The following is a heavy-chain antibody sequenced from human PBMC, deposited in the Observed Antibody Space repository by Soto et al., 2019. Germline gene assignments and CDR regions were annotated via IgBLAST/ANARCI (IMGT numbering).Heavy chain of an antibody. CDR2: ISGNTALI. Sequence: GGSLRLSCAASGFTFSSYAMSWVRQAPGKGLEWVSFISGNTALIKYADSVKGRFTISRDNSKNTLYLQMNSLRAEDTALHYCAKKYSGNYPVPFDYWGQGTLVTVSS. J-gene: IGHJ4*02. CDR3: AKKYSGNYPVPFDY. CDR1: GFTFSSYA. V-gene: IGHV3-23*01. D-gene: IGHD1-26*01.